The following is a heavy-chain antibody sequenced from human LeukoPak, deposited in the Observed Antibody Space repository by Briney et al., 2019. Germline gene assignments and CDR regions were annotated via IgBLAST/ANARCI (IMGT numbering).Heavy chain of an antibody. CDR3: ARASDISWPFEY. V-gene: IGHV1-18*01. CDR1: GYSFSNYG. CDR2: ISAKNGNT. J-gene: IGHJ4*02. Sequence: GASVKVSCKTSGYSFSNYGIVWVRQAPGQGLEWMGWISAKNGNTKNSQKVQGRVTMTTDSSTNIAYLDLRSLRSDDTAVYYCARASDISWPFEYWGQGTLVTVSS. D-gene: IGHD6-13*01.